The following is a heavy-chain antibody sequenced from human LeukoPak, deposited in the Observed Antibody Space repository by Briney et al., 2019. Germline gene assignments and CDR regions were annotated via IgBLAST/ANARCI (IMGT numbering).Heavy chain of an antibody. CDR2: ISYDGSNK. D-gene: IGHD3-3*01. V-gene: IGHV3-30*18. Sequence: GRSLRLSCAASGFTFSSYGMHWVRQAPGKGLEWVAAISYDGSNKYYADSVKGRFTISRDNSKNTLYLQMNSLKPEDAAFYYCAKGPPARGWNAAPLEDDWGQGPLVTVSS. CDR3: AKGPPARGWNAAPLEDD. J-gene: IGHJ4*02. CDR1: GFTFSSYG.